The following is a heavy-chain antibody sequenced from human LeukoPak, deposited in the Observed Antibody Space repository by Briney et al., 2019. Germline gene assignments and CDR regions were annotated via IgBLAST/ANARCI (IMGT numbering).Heavy chain of an antibody. J-gene: IGHJ6*03. Sequence: ASVKVSCKASGGTFSSYAISWVRQAPGQGLEWMGRIIPIFGTANYAQKFQGRVTITTDESTSTAYMELSSLRSEDTAVYYCARDGPGPYYYYMDVWGKGTTVTVSS. CDR1: GGTFSSYA. CDR3: ARDGPGPYYYYMDV. V-gene: IGHV1-69*05. CDR2: IIPIFGTA.